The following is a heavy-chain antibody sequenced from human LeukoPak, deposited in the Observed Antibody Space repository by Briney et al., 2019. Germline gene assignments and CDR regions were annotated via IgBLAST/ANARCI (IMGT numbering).Heavy chain of an antibody. D-gene: IGHD3-10*01. CDR1: GYTFTSYG. V-gene: IGHV1-18*01. J-gene: IGHJ4*02. CDR3: ARGSPVVRGVIMGDY. Sequence: ASVKVSCKASGYTFTSYGISWVRQAPGQGLEWMGWISAYNGNTNYAQKFQGRVTMTTDTSTSTVYMELRSLRSDDTAVYYCARGSPVVRGVIMGDYWGQGTLVTVSS. CDR2: ISAYNGNT.